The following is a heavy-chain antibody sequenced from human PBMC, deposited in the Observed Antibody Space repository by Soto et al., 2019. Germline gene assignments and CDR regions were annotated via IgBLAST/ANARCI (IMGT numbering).Heavy chain of an antibody. Sequence: ASVKVSCKASGYTFTSYSMHWVRQAPGQRLEWMGWINAGNGNTKYSQKFQGRVTITRDTSASTAYMELSSLRSEDTAVYYCARGGGYCISTSCYPTDPWGQGTLVTVSS. CDR1: GYTFTSYS. CDR2: INAGNGNT. CDR3: ARGGGYCISTSCYPTDP. J-gene: IGHJ5*02. V-gene: IGHV1-3*01. D-gene: IGHD2-2*01.